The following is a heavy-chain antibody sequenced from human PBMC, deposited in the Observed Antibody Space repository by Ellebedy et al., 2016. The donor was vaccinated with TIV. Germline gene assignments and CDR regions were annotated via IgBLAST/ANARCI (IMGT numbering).Heavy chain of an antibody. Sequence: GGSLRLSCAASGFTFSSYAMHWVRQAPGKGLEWVAVISYDGSNKYYADSVKGQFTISRDNSKNTVFLEMNSQRAEDTAIYYCAKSFDIVGEDQWGQGTLVTVSS. CDR2: ISYDGSNK. V-gene: IGHV3-30-3*02. CDR1: GFTFSSYA. D-gene: IGHD5-12*01. J-gene: IGHJ4*02. CDR3: AKSFDIVGEDQ.